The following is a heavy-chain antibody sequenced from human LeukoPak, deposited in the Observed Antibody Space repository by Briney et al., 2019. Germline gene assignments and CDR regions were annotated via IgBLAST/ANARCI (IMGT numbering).Heavy chain of an antibody. J-gene: IGHJ4*02. CDR1: GGSISSSSYY. CDR2: IYYSGST. D-gene: IGHD4-17*01. Sequence: PSETLSLTCTVSGGSISSSSYYWGWIRQPPGKGLEWIGSIYYSGSTYYNPSLKSRVTISVDTSKNQFSLKLSSVTAADTAVYYCARYGDYEQNFDYWGQGTLVTVSS. V-gene: IGHV4-39*07. CDR3: ARYGDYEQNFDY.